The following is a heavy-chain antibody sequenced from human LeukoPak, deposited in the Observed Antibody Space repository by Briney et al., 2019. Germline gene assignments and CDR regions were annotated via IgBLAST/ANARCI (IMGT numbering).Heavy chain of an antibody. J-gene: IGHJ5*02. V-gene: IGHV1-18*01. CDR3: ARDTKRSRARWENLGFDP. CDR1: GYTFSSYG. CDR2: ISGYNDNT. D-gene: IGHD1-26*01. Sequence: ASVKVSCKASGYTFSSYGISWVRQAPGQGLEWMGWISGYNDNTKYYAQKLQGRVTMTTDTSTSTAYMELRSLRSDDTAVYYCARDTKRSRARWENLGFDPWGQGIQVIVSS.